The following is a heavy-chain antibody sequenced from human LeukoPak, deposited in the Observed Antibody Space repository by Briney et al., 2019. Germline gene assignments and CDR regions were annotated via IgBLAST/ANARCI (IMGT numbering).Heavy chain of an antibody. CDR3: ARDVSCSSTSCYTKHHYYYGMDV. CDR2: FIPILGIA. V-gene: IGHV1-69*04. CDR1: VGTFSICT. J-gene: IGHJ6*02. Sequence: SVKVSSKASVGTFSICTISWVRQSPGQGLEWGGRFIPILGIANYTQEFQGRVTITADKSTSTAYMELSSLRSEDTAVYYCARDVSCSSTSCYTKHHYYYGMDVWGQGTTVTVSS. D-gene: IGHD2-2*02.